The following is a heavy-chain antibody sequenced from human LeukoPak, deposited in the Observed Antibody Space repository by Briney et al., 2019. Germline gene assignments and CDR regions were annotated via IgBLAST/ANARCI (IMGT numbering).Heavy chain of an antibody. J-gene: IGHJ5*02. V-gene: IGHV4-39*07. CDR3: ARGVDGNWFDP. CDR2: IYDSGST. Sequence: SETLSLTCTVSGSSIRSSYYYWGWIRQPPGKGLEWIGSIYDSGSTYYNPSLKSRVTISVDTSKNQFSLKLNSVTAADTAVYYCARGVDGNWFDPWGQGTLVTVSS. D-gene: IGHD5-12*01. CDR1: GSSIRSSYYY.